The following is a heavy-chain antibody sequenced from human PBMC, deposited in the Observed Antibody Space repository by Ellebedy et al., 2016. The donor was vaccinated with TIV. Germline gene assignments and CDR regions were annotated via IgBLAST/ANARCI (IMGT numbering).Heavy chain of an antibody. V-gene: IGHV3-23*01. J-gene: IGHJ4*02. CDR2: ISFSGGST. CDR3: AKYGTPTYYFGH. Sequence: GESLKISCAVSGFTFSNHAMSWVRQAPGKGLEWVSAISFSGGSTFYADSVKGRFTISRDNTKNTLSLQMNSLRVDDTAVYYCAKYGTPTYYFGHWGQGTLVTVSS. D-gene: IGHD1-1*01. CDR1: GFTFSNHA.